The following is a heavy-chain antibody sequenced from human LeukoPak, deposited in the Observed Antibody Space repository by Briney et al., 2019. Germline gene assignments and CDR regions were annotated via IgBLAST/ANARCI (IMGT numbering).Heavy chain of an antibody. CDR1: GYTFTSYG. D-gene: IGHD6-6*01. CDR2: MNPNSGNT. Sequence: ASVKVSCKASGYTFTSYGINWVRQATGQGLEWMGWMNPNSGNTGYAQKFQGRVTMTRNTSISTAYMELSSLRSEDTAVYYCARSRSIAARRENWFDPWGQGTLVTVSS. J-gene: IGHJ5*02. CDR3: ARSRSIAARRENWFDP. V-gene: IGHV1-8*01.